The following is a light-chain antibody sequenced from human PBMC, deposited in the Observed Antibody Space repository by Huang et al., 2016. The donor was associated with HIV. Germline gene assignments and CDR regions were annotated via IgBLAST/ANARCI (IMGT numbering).Light chain of an antibody. CDR2: LGS. CDR3: MQSAQTPLT. V-gene: IGKV2-28*01. Sequence: DILMTQSPLSLPVTPGGPASISCRSSQSLLHSNGYNDLDWYLQKPGQSPQLLIYLGSNRAAGVPDRFSGSGSDTDFTLNISRVEAEDVGIYYCMQSAQTPLTFGGGTKVEIK. J-gene: IGKJ4*01. CDR1: QSLLHSNGYND.